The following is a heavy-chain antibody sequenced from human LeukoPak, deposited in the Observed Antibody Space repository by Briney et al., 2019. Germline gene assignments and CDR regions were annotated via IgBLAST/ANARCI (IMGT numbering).Heavy chain of an antibody. V-gene: IGHV3-7*03. CDR2: IKQDGSEK. Sequence: PGGSLRLSCAASGFTFSSYWMSWVRQAPGKGLEWVANIKQDGSEKYYVDSVKGRFTISRDNSKNTLYLQMNSLRAEDTAVYYCAKDDDGMDVWGQGTTVTVSS. CDR1: GFTFSSYW. J-gene: IGHJ6*02. CDR3: AKDDDGMDV.